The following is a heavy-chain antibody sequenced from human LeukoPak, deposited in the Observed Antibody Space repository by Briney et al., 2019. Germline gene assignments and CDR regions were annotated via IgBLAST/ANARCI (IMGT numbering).Heavy chain of an antibody. V-gene: IGHV3-53*01. D-gene: IGHD5-18*01. J-gene: IGHJ4*02. CDR3: ARGPVDGYSYGFLDY. CDR1: GFTVSSNY. CDR2: IYSGGNT. Sequence: PGGSLRLSCAASGFTVSSNYMNWVRQAPGRGLEWVSVIYSGGNTYYADSVKGRFTISRDNSKNTLYLQMNSLRAEDTAVYYCARGPVDGYSYGFLDYWGQGTLVTVSS.